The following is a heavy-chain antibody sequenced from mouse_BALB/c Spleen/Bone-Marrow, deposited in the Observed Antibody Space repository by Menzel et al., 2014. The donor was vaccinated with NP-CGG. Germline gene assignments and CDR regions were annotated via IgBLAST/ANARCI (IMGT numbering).Heavy chain of an antibody. CDR2: INPDSSTI. Sequence: EVKVVESGGGLVQPGGSLKLSCAASGFDFSRYWMSWVRQAPGKGLEWIGEINPDSSTINYTPSLKDKFIISRDNAKNTLYLQMSKVGSEDTALYYCAREGDGSYWYFDVWGAGTTVTVSS. CDR1: GFDFSRYW. V-gene: IGHV4-1*02. D-gene: IGHD2-3*01. J-gene: IGHJ1*01. CDR3: AREGDGSYWYFDV.